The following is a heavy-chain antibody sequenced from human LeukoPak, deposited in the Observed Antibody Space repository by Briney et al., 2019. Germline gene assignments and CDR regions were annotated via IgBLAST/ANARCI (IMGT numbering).Heavy chain of an antibody. CDR2: IIPIFGTA. D-gene: IGHD3-22*01. V-gene: IGHV1-69*05. Sequence: ASVKVSCKASGGTFSSYAISWVRQAPGQGLEWMGGIIPIFGTANYAQKFQGRVTITTDESTSTAYMELRSLRSEDTAVYYCARSDYYNSSGYYPDPYYYYMDVWGKGTTVTVSS. J-gene: IGHJ6*03. CDR1: GGTFSSYA. CDR3: ARSDYYNSSGYYPDPYYYYMDV.